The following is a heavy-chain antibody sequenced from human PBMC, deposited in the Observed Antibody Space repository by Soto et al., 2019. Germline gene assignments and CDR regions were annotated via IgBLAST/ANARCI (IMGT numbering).Heavy chain of an antibody. CDR3: STGSYCTNGVCFYAYYAMDV. V-gene: IGHV3-15*01. CDR1: VFTCIHAW. Sequence: PGGALRLSCASSVFTCIHAWMTWVRQAPGKGLEWVGRVKSKTDGGTTDYAAPVKGRFTISRDDSKNTLYLQMNSLKTEDTAVYYCSTGSYCTNGVCFYAYYAMDVWGQGTTVPVSS. J-gene: IGHJ6*02. CDR2: VKSKTDGGTT. D-gene: IGHD2-8*01.